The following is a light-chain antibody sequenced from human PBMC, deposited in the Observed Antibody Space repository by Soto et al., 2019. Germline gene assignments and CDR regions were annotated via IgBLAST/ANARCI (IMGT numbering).Light chain of an antibody. CDR3: AAWDDSLSGVV. J-gene: IGLJ2*01. V-gene: IGLV1-47*01. CDR2: KNS. CDR1: SSNIGSNY. Sequence: QLVLTQPPSASGTPGQRVTISCSGSSSNIGSNYVYWYQQLPGTAPKLLIYKNSQRPSGVPDRFSGSKSGTSASLAISGLRSEDEADYHCAAWDDSLSGVVFGGGTKLTVL.